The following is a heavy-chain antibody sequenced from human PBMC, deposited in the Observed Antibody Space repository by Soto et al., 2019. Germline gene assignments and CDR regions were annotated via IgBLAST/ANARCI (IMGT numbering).Heavy chain of an antibody. Sequence: PGGSLRLSCAASGFTFSSYGMHWVRQAPGKGLEWVAVIWYDGSNKYYADSVKGRFTISRDNSKNTLYLQMNSLRAEDTAVYYCARDRYGSGSYLFDYWGQGTLVTVSS. V-gene: IGHV3-33*01. CDR2: IWYDGSNK. D-gene: IGHD3-10*01. CDR1: GFTFSSYG. CDR3: ARDRYGSGSYLFDY. J-gene: IGHJ4*02.